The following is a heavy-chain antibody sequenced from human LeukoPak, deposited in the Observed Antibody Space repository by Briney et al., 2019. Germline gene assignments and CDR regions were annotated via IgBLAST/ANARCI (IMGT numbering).Heavy chain of an antibody. V-gene: IGHV3-48*01. Sequence: GGSLRLSCAASGFTFSSYSMNWVRQAPGKGLEWVSYISSSSSTIHYADSVKGRFTISRDNSKNTLYLQMNSLRAEDTAVYYCAKAVHDYGDYDYWGQGTLVTVSS. J-gene: IGHJ4*02. CDR2: ISSSSSTI. D-gene: IGHD4-17*01. CDR1: GFTFSSYS. CDR3: AKAVHDYGDYDY.